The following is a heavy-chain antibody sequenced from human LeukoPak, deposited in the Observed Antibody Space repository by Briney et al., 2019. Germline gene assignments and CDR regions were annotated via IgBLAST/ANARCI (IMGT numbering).Heavy chain of an antibody. Sequence: ASVKVSCKASGGTFSSYLISWVRQAPGQGLEWMGWINPNSGDTDYAQKFQGRVTMTRDTSIKTAYVELSRLTSDDTAVYYCARRSYSDTSGDDYWGQGTLVTVSS. J-gene: IGHJ4*02. CDR2: INPNSGDT. CDR3: ARRSYSDTSGDDY. V-gene: IGHV1-2*02. CDR1: GGTFSSYL. D-gene: IGHD3-22*01.